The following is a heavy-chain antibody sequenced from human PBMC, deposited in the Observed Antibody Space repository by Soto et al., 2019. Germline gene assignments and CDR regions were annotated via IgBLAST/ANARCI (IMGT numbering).Heavy chain of an antibody. J-gene: IGHJ4*02. CDR2: ISYDGSNK. D-gene: IGHD3-22*01. CDR3: ARDLGYYYDSSGYPGSFDY. Sequence: LRLSCAASGFTFSSYAMHWVRQAPGKGLEWVAVISYDGSNKYYADSVKGRFTISRDNSKNTLYLQMNSLRAEDTAVYYCARDLGYYYDSSGYPGSFDYWGQGTLVTVSS. V-gene: IGHV3-30-3*01. CDR1: GFTFSSYA.